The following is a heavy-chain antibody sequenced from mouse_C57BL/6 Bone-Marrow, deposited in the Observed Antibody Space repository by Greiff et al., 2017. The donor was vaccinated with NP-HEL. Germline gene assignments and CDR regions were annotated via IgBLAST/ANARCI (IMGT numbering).Heavy chain of an antibody. CDR2: IYPGDGDT. J-gene: IGHJ1*03. V-gene: IGHV1-80*01. D-gene: IGHD2-1*01. CDR3: ARRGNYVGYFDV. CDR1: GYAFSSYW. Sequence: VQLQQSGAELVKPGASVKISCKASGYAFSSYWMNWVKQRPGKGLEWIGQIYPGDGDTNYNGKFKGKATLTADKSSSTAYMQLSSLTSEDSAVYFCARRGNYVGYFDVWGTGTTVTVSS.